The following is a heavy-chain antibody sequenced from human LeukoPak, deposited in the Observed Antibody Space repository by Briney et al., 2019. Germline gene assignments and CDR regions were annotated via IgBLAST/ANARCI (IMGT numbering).Heavy chain of an antibody. V-gene: IGHV3-30*03. CDR2: ISYDGSNK. J-gene: IGHJ4*02. CDR1: GFTFDDYA. CDR3: ARDGSYNWNAEGYFDY. Sequence: GGSLRLSCAASGFTFDDYAMHWVRQAPGKGLEWVGIISYDGSNKLYADSVKGRFTISRDNSKNTLYLQMNSLRAEDTAVYYCARDGSYNWNAEGYFDYWGQGTLVTVSS. D-gene: IGHD1-20*01.